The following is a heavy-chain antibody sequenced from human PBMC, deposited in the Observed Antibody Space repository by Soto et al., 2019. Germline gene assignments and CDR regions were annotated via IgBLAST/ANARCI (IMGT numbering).Heavy chain of an antibody. CDR1: GGSISSYY. D-gene: IGHD2-2*02. CDR2: IYYSGST. Sequence: SETLSLTCTVSGGSISSYYWSWIRQPPGKGLEWIGYIYYSGSTNYNPSLKSRVTISVDTSKSQFSLKLSSVTAADTAVYYCARELGYCSSTSCYTVGMDVWGQGTTVTVS. V-gene: IGHV4-59*12. CDR3: ARELGYCSSTSCYTVGMDV. J-gene: IGHJ6*02.